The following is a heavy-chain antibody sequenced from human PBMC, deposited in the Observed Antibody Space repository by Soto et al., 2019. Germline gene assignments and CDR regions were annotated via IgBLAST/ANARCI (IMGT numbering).Heavy chain of an antibody. CDR2: ISWNSGSI. CDR1: GFTFDDYA. Sequence: EVQLVESGGGLVQPGRSLRLSCAASGFTFDDYAMHWVRQAPGPGLEWVSGISWNSGSIGYADSVKGRFTISRDNAQNSLYLQMNRLRAEDTALYYGAKEKITNDFWSGYAFDTWWQGTMVTVSS. J-gene: IGHJ3*02. V-gene: IGHV3-9*01. CDR3: AKEKITNDFWSGYAFDT. D-gene: IGHD3-3*01.